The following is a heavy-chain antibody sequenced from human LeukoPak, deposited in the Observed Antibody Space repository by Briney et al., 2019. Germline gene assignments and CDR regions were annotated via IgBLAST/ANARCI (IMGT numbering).Heavy chain of an antibody. Sequence: ASVKVSCKASGYTFTSYDINWVRQAPGQGLEWMGGIIPIFGTANYAQKFQGRVTITADESTSTAYMELSSPRSEDTAVYYCARTSVPAEISDYGMDVWGQGTTVTVSS. CDR2: IIPIFGTA. J-gene: IGHJ6*02. CDR1: GYTFTSYD. D-gene: IGHD2-2*01. CDR3: ARTSVPAEISDYGMDV. V-gene: IGHV1-69*13.